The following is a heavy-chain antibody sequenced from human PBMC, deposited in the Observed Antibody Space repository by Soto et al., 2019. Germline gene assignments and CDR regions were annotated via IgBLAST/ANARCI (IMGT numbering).Heavy chain of an antibody. J-gene: IGHJ6*02. CDR1: GYSFTSYW. V-gene: IGHV5-51*01. CDR3: ARLGQTYYYYYYGMDV. Sequence: PGESLKISCKGSGYSFTSYWIGWVRQMPGKGLEWMGIIYPGDSDTRYNPSFQGQVTISADKSISTAYLQWSSLKASDTAMYYCARLGQTYYYYYYGMDVWGQGTTVTVSS. CDR2: IYPGDSDT.